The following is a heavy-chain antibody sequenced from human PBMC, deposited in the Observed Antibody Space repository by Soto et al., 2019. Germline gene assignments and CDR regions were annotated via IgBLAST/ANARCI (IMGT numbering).Heavy chain of an antibody. D-gene: IGHD1-26*01. V-gene: IGHV3-30-3*01. J-gene: IGHJ4*02. CDR1: GFTFSSYA. Sequence: GGSLRLSCAASGFTFSSYAMHWVRQAPGKGLEWVAVISYDGSNKYYADSVKGRFTISRDNSKNTLYLQMNSLRAEDTAVYYCARDRISRSLDYWGQGTLVTVSS. CDR2: ISYDGSNK. CDR3: ARDRISRSLDY.